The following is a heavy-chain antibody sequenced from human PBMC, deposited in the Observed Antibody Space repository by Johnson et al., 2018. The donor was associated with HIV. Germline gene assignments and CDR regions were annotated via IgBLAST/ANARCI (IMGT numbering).Heavy chain of an antibody. CDR2: IKSKTDGGTT. Sequence: VQVVESGGGLVQPGRSLRLSCAASGFTFDDYAMHWVRQAPGKGLEWVGRIKSKTDGGTTDYAAPVTGRFTISRDDSKNTLYLQMNSLKTEDTAVYYCTTGLYWNDAFDIWGQGTMVTVSS. CDR3: TTGLYWNDAFDI. D-gene: IGHD1-1*01. CDR1: GFTFDDYA. J-gene: IGHJ3*02. V-gene: IGHV3-15*01.